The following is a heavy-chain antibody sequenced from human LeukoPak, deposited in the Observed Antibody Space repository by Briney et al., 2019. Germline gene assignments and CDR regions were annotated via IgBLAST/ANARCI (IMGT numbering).Heavy chain of an antibody. J-gene: IGHJ5*02. V-gene: IGHV4-38-2*01. CDR3: ARTPYCSSASCSRFDP. CDR2: IYHSGST. Sequence: SETLSLTCAVSGYSISSGYYWGGIRPPPGKGLEGIGIIYHSGSTYYNPSLKSRVTISVDTSKNQFSLKLSSVTAADTAVYYCARTPYCSSASCSRFDPWGQGTLVTVSS. CDR1: GYSISSGYY. D-gene: IGHD2-2*01.